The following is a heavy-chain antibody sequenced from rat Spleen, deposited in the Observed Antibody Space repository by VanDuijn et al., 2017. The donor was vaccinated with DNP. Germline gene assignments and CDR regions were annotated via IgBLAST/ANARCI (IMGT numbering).Heavy chain of an antibody. D-gene: IGHD1-11*01. V-gene: IGHV3-3*01. CDR2: INSAGGT. CDR1: GYSITSSYR. CDR3: ARLEFGGYTYYFDY. Sequence: EVQLQESGPGLVKPSQSLSLTCSVTGYSITSSYRWNWIRKFPGNKLEWMGYINSAGGTNYNPSLKSRISITRDTSKKQFFLQVNSVTTKDTSSYYCARLEFGGYTYYFDYWGQGVMVTVSS. J-gene: IGHJ2*01.